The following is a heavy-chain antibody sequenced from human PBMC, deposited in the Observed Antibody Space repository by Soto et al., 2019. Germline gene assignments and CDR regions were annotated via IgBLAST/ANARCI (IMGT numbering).Heavy chain of an antibody. CDR2: IYYSGST. CDR3: ARVGMEYYDILTGYNKDY. V-gene: IGHV4-31*03. D-gene: IGHD3-9*01. J-gene: IGHJ4*02. Sequence: SETLSLTCTVSGGSISSGGYYWSWIRQHPGKGLEWIGYIYYSGSTYYNPSLKSRVTISVDTSKNQFSLKLSSVTAADTAVYYCARVGMEYYDILTGYNKDYWGQGTLVTVSS. CDR1: GGSISSGGYY.